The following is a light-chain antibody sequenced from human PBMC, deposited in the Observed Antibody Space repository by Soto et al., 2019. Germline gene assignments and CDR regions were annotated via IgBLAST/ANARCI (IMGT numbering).Light chain of an antibody. J-gene: IGKJ1*01. CDR2: GAS. Sequence: EIVLTQSPGTLSLSPGERATLSCRASQSVSSSYLAWYQQKPGQAPRLLIYGASSRATGIPDRFSGSGSGTDFTRTISRLEPADFAVYYCQQYCSSPWTFGQGTKVEIK. CDR3: QQYCSSPWT. CDR1: QSVSSSY. V-gene: IGKV3-20*01.